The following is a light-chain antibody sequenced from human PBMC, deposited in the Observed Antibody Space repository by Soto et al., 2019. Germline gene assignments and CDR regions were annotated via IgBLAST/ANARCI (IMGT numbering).Light chain of an antibody. V-gene: IGKV3-15*01. CDR1: QSVSSSY. CDR2: GAS. Sequence: EILLTPSPGTLSLSPGDRATLSCRASQSVSSSYLAWYQQQPGQAPRLLIYGASSRATNVPARFSGRGSGTEFTLTISRLQSEDVAVYYCLQYYNWWTFGQGTKVDIK. J-gene: IGKJ1*01. CDR3: LQYYNWWT.